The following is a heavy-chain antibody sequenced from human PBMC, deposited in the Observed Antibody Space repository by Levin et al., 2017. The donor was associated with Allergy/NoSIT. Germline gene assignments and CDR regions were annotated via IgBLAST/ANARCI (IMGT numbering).Heavy chain of an antibody. CDR3: ARLTAVTTYCDYFDY. V-gene: IGHV4-59*08. Sequence: SETLSLTCTVSGGSISSYYWSWIRQPPGKGLEWIGYIYYSGSSNYNPSLKSRVSISLDTSNNQFSLKLSSVTAADTAVYYCARLTAVTTYCDYFDYWGQGALVTVSS. J-gene: IGHJ4*02. CDR2: IYYSGSS. CDR1: GGSISSYY. D-gene: IGHD4-17*01.